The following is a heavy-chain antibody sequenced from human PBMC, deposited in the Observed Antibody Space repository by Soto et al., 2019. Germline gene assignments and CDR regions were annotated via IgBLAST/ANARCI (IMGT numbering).Heavy chain of an antibody. CDR2: IDGGGTIT. V-gene: IGHV3-74*01. CDR1: GFTFNNYW. D-gene: IGHD7-27*01. J-gene: IGHJ4*02. Sequence: EVQLVESGGGSVQPGGSLRLSCAASGFTFNNYWMHWVRQAPGKGLVWVSRIDGGGTITTYADSVKGRFSISRDNAKNTLYLPMNSLRDDDTAVYYCARDLTSLGTPGDDFDYWGQGTLVTVSS. CDR3: ARDLTSLGTPGDDFDY.